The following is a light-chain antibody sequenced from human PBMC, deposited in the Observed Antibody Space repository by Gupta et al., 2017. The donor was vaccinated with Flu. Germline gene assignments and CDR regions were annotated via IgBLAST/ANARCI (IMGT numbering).Light chain of an antibody. CDR3: QHEKSSPFT. CDR1: QDIGNS. CDR2: AAS. Sequence: DIQMTQSPSSLSASVGDRVTITCRASQDIGNSLAWFQQKPGKAPKSLIYAASKVQSGVPSKFSGSGSGTDFTLTISSRQPEDFATYYCQHEKSSPFTFGRGTTVEIK. V-gene: IGKV1-16*02. J-gene: IGKJ4*01.